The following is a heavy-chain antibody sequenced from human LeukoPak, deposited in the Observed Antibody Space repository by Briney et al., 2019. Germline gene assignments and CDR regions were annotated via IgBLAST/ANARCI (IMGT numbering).Heavy chain of an antibody. D-gene: IGHD3-22*01. V-gene: IGHV3-23*01. CDR2: ISGSGVST. CDR1: GFTFSNYG. J-gene: IGHJ4*02. CDR3: AKLLYYYDSSQPY. Sequence: GGSLRLSCAASGFTFSNYGMSWVRQPPGKGLEWVSAISGSGVSTYYADSVKGRFTISRDHSKNTLYLQMNSLRAEDTAVYYCAKLLYYYDSSQPYWGQGTLVTVSS.